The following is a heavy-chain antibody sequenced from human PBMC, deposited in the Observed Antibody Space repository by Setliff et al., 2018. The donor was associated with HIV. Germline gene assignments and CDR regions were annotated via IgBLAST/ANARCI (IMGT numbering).Heavy chain of an antibody. CDR2: IYYGGSP. J-gene: IGHJ4*02. CDR3: ARDPHYYDRSGHYSWFYFDY. Sequence: SETLSLTCTVSGDSFSTPTNHWGWIRQPPGKGLEWIGNIYYGGSPYYNPSLKSRVTISLDTSSNQFSLKMTSVTAADTAVYFCARDPHYYDRSGHYSWFYFDYWGQGARVTVSS. V-gene: IGHV4-39*07. D-gene: IGHD3-22*01. CDR1: GDSFSTPTNH.